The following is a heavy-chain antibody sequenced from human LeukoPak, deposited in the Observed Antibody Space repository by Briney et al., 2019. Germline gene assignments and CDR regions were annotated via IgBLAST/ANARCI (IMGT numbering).Heavy chain of an antibody. CDR3: ARDNGGYGDYSPFDY. J-gene: IGHJ4*02. CDR1: GFTFDDYG. V-gene: IGHV3-20*04. CDR2: FNWIGGST. D-gene: IGHD4-17*01. Sequence: GGSLRLSCAASGFTFDDYGMSWVRQAPGKGLEWVSGFNWIGGSTVYADSVKGRFTISRENAKNSLYLQMNSLRAEDTALYYCARDNGGYGDYSPFDYWGQGTLVTVSS.